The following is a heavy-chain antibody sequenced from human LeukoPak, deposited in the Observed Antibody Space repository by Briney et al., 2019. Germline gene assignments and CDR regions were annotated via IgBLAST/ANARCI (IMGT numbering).Heavy chain of an antibody. Sequence: PGGSLRLSCAASGFTVSSNYMSWVRQAPGKGLEWVSVIYSGGSTYYADSVKGRFTISRDNSKNTLYLQMNSLRAEDTAVYYCTRAPRYDSRGPWGFFDYWGQGTLVTVSS. CDR2: IYSGGST. CDR3: TRAPRYDSRGPWGFFDY. V-gene: IGHV3-66*01. J-gene: IGHJ4*02. D-gene: IGHD3-22*01. CDR1: GFTVSSNY.